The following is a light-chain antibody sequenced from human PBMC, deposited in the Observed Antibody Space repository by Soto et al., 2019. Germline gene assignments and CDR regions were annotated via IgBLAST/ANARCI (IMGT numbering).Light chain of an antibody. Sequence: DIQMAQSPSTLSASVGERVTITCRATQSIGASLAWYQQQPGKGPKLLIYDASTLETGVPTRFSGSGSGTEFTVAISSLQPDDFASYYCQQYTSYPYTFGQGTKLMI. CDR1: QSIGAS. CDR2: DAS. V-gene: IGKV1-5*01. CDR3: QQYTSYPYT. J-gene: IGKJ2*01.